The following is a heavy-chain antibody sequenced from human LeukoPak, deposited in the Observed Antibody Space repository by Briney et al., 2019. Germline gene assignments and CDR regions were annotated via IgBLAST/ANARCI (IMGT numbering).Heavy chain of an antibody. CDR1: GGSISSSIYY. V-gene: IGHV4-39*07. D-gene: IGHD3-16*01. CDR2: IYYSGST. CDR3: ARSVLDETYYMDV. J-gene: IGHJ6*03. Sequence: KPSETLSLTCTVSGGSISSSIYYWGWIRQPPGKGLEWIGNIYYSGSTYYNPSLKSRVTISVDKSKNQFSLNLSSLTAADTAVYYCARSVLDETYYMDVWGKGTSVTVSS.